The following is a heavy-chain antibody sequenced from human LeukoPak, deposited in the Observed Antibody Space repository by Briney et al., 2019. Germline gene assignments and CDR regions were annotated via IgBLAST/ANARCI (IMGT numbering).Heavy chain of an antibody. V-gene: IGHV4-34*01. CDR1: GGSFSGYY. D-gene: IGHD1-26*01. CDR2: INHSGST. Sequence: PSETLSLTCAVYGGSFSGYYWSWIRQPPGKGMEWIGEINHSGSTNCNPSLKSRVTISVDTSKNQFSLKLSSVTAADTAVYYCARGRGGSGSYFDYWGQGTLVTVSS. CDR3: ARGRGGSGSYFDY. J-gene: IGHJ4*02.